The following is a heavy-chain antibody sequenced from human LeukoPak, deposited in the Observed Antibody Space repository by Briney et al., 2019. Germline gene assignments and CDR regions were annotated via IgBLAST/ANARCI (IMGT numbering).Heavy chain of an antibody. D-gene: IGHD4-11*01. J-gene: IGHJ4*02. Sequence: GGSLRLSCAASGFTFSSYAMHWVRQAPGKGLEWVAVISYDGSNKYYADSVKGRFTISRDNSKNTLYLQMNSLRAEDTAVYYCARGDHYSTRVDEYYFDYWGQGTLVTVSS. CDR1: GFTFSSYA. V-gene: IGHV3-30*04. CDR3: ARGDHYSTRVDEYYFDY. CDR2: ISYDGSNK.